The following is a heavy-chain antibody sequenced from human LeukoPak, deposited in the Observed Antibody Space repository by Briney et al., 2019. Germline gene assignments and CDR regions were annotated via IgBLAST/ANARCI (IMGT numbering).Heavy chain of an antibody. CDR2: ISSGSSYI. CDR3: ARSSRSILGRDFDY. V-gene: IGHV3-21*01. J-gene: IGHJ4*02. Sequence: GGSLRLSCAASGFTFSAYSMNWVRQAPGKGLEWVSSISSGSSYIYYADSLKGRFTISRDNAKNSLYLQMNSLRAEDTAVYYCARSSRSILGRDFDYWGQGTLVTVSS. CDR1: GFTFSAYS. D-gene: IGHD7-27*01.